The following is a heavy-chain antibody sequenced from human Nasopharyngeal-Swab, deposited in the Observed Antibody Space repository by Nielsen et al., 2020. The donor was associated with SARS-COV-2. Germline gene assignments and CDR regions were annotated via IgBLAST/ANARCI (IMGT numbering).Heavy chain of an antibody. Sequence: SETLSLTCAVYGGSFSGYYWGWIRQPPGKGLEWIGSIYYSGSTYYNPSLKSRVTISVDTSKNQFSLKLNSVTAADTAVYYCARARVGHCSSTSCYRLWDCWGQGTLVSVSS. J-gene: IGHJ4*02. CDR2: IYYSGST. CDR1: GGSFSGYY. D-gene: IGHD2-2*02. V-gene: IGHV4-34*01. CDR3: ARARVGHCSSTSCYRLWDC.